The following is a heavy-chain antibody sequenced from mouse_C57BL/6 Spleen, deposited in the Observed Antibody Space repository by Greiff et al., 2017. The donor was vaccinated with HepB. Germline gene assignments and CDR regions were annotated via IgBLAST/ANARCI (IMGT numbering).Heavy chain of an antibody. CDR2: IDPETGGT. CDR3: TIRNLYYFDY. J-gene: IGHJ2*01. CDR1: GYTFTDYE. Sequence: QVQLKESGAELVRPGASVTLSCKASGYTFTDYEMHWVKQTPVHGLEWIGAIDPETGGTAYNQKFKGKAILTADKSSSTAYMELRSLTSEDSAVYYCTIRNLYYFDYWGQGTTLTVSS. V-gene: IGHV1-15*01. D-gene: IGHD1-1*01.